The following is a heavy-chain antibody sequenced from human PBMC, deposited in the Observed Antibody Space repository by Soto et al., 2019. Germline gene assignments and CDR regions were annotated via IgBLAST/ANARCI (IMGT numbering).Heavy chain of an antibody. D-gene: IGHD1-7*01. Sequence: GGSLRLSCAASGFTFSSYSMNWVRQAPGKGLEWVSSISSSSSYIYYADSVKGRFTISRDNAKNSLYLQMNSLRAEDTAVYYCARDGNWNYPKEGINDYYYYMDVWGKGTTVTVSS. J-gene: IGHJ6*03. CDR2: ISSSSSYI. V-gene: IGHV3-21*01. CDR1: GFTFSSYS. CDR3: ARDGNWNYPKEGINDYYYYMDV.